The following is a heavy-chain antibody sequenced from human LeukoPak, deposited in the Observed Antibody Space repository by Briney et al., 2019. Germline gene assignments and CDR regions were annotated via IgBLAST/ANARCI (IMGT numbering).Heavy chain of an antibody. D-gene: IGHD4-17*01. CDR3: ASGSDDYGDYVGRY. CDR1: GYTFTSYG. J-gene: IGHJ4*02. Sequence: ASVKVSCKASGYTFTSYGISWVRQAPGQGLEWMGGIIPIFGTANYAQKFQGRVTITADESTSTAYMELSSLRSEDTAVYYCASGSDDYGDYVGRYWGQGTLVTVSS. V-gene: IGHV1-69*13. CDR2: IIPIFGTA.